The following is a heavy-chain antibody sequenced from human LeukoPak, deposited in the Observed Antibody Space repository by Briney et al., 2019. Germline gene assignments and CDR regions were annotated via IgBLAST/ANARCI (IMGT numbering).Heavy chain of an antibody. D-gene: IGHD3-22*01. Sequence: ASVKVSCKASGYTFTGYYMHWVRQAPGQGLEWMGWINPNSGGTNYAQKFQGRVTMTRDTSISTAYMELSRLRSDDTAVYYCARASYYDSSGYYPRRYYFDYWGQGTLVTVSS. CDR2: INPNSGGT. V-gene: IGHV1-2*02. J-gene: IGHJ4*02. CDR3: ARASYYDSSGYYPRRYYFDY. CDR1: GYTFTGYY.